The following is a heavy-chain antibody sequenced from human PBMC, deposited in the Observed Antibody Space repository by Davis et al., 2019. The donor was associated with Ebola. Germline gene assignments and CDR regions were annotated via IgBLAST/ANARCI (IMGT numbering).Heavy chain of an antibody. D-gene: IGHD3-3*01. CDR3: AKEVGYDFWTAYWDS. J-gene: IGHJ4*02. CDR2: ISYDGSNK. V-gene: IGHV3-30-3*01. Sequence: GESLKISCAASGSTFSSYAMHWVRQAPGKGLEWVAVISYDGSNKYYADFVKGRFTISRDTSKNTLYLQMNSLRAEDTAVYYCAKEVGYDFWTAYWDSWGQGTLVTVSS. CDR1: GSTFSSYA.